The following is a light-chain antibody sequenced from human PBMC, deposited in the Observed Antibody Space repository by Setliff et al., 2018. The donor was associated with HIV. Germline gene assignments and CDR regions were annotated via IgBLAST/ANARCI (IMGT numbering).Light chain of an antibody. V-gene: IGLV2-14*03. Sequence: HSALAQPASVSGTPGQSITISCIGTNSDVGGYNYVSWYQQHPGKAPKLLIYDVSDRPSGVSRRFSGSKSGNTASLTISGLQAEDEADYYCKSYTGSSPLYVFGSGTKVTVL. J-gene: IGLJ1*01. CDR2: DVS. CDR3: KSYTGSSPLYV. CDR1: NSDVGGYNY.